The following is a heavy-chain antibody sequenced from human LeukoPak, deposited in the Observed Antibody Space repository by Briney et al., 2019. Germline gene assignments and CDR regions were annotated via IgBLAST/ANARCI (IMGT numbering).Heavy chain of an antibody. J-gene: IGHJ4*02. Sequence: TGGSLRLSCTASTXTLNNYWMSWVRQAPGKGLEWVANIKQDGSEKYYVDSVKGRFTISRDNSKNTLYLQMNSLRAEDTAVYYCARAHSSGWYDVSLCGYYFDYWGQGTLVTVSS. CDR2: IKQDGSEK. CDR3: ARAHSSGWYDVSLCGYYFDY. D-gene: IGHD6-19*01. V-gene: IGHV3-7*02. CDR1: TXTLNNYW.